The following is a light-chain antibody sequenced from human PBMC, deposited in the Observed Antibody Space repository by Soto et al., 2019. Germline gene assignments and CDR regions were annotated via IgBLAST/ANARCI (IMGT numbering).Light chain of an antibody. CDR2: EVS. CDR3: SSYTSSSLSYV. Sequence: QSVLTQPASVSGSPGQSITISCTGTSSDGGGYNYVSWYQHHPGKAPKLMIYEVSNRPSGVSNRFSGSKSGNTASLTISGLQAEDEADYYCSSYTSSSLSYVFGTGTKVTVL. J-gene: IGLJ1*01. V-gene: IGLV2-14*01. CDR1: SSDGGGYNY.